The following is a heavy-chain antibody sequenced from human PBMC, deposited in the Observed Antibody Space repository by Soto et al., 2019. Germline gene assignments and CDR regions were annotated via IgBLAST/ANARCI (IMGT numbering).Heavy chain of an antibody. CDR3: ARDSNYYDSSGYSDYYYGMAV. CDR2: ISAYNGNT. J-gene: IGHJ6*02. Sequence: ASVYGSCKASGYTFTSSGISWVRQAPGQGLEWMGWISAYNGNTNYAQKLQGRVTMTTDTSTSTAYMELRSLRSDDTAVYYCARDSNYYDSSGYSDYYYGMAVTGQRTKVPVSS. CDR1: GYTFTSSG. V-gene: IGHV1-18*01. D-gene: IGHD3-22*01.